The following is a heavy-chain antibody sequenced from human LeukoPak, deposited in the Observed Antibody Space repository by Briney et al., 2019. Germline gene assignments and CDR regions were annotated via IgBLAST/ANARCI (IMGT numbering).Heavy chain of an antibody. D-gene: IGHD3-3*01. CDR2: ISYDGSNK. Sequence: GGSLRLSCAASGFTFSSYAMHWIRQAPGKGLEWVAVISYDGSNKYYADSVKGRFTISRDNSKNTLYLQMNSLRAEDTAVYYCARDGPQRVAHDAFDIWGQGTMVTVSS. CDR1: GFTFSSYA. V-gene: IGHV3-30-3*01. J-gene: IGHJ3*02. CDR3: ARDGPQRVAHDAFDI.